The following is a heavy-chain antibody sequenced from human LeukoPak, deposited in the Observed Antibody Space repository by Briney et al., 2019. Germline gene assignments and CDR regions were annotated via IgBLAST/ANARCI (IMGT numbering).Heavy chain of an antibody. CDR1: GFIFSNYG. Sequence: PGGSLRLSCAASGFIFSNYGMYWVRQAPGKGLEWVSFIRYDGSDKYYADSVKGRFTISKDKSKNSLYLQMNSLRAEDTAVYYCARYHLPGGWGQGTLVTVSS. CDR2: IRYDGSDK. J-gene: IGHJ4*02. CDR3: ARYHLPGG. V-gene: IGHV3-33*07. D-gene: IGHD4-23*01.